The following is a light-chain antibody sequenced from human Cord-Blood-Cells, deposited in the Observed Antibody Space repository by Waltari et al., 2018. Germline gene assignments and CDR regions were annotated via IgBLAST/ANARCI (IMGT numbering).Light chain of an antibody. V-gene: IGKV3-15*01. Sequence: EIVMTPSPATLSVSPGERATLACRASQSVSSNLAWYQQNPGQAPRLLIYGASTRATGIPARFSGSGSGTEFTLTISSLQSEDFAVYYCQQYNNWLWTFGQGTKVEIK. J-gene: IGKJ1*01. CDR1: QSVSSN. CDR3: QQYNNWLWT. CDR2: GAS.